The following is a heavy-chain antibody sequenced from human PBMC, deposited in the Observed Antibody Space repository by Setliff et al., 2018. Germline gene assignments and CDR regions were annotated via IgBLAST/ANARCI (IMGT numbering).Heavy chain of an antibody. V-gene: IGHV3-48*03. CDR3: ARDQFRSSGGLYS. D-gene: IGHD1-26*01. CDR2: ISGSGSTI. Sequence: GGSLRLSCAASGFTFSSYEMNWVRQAPGKGLEWISYISGSGSTIYYADSVKGRFTISKDNAKNSLYLQMNNLRAEDTAMYYCARDQFRSSGGLYSWGQGTLVTVSS. CDR1: GFTFSSYE. J-gene: IGHJ5*02.